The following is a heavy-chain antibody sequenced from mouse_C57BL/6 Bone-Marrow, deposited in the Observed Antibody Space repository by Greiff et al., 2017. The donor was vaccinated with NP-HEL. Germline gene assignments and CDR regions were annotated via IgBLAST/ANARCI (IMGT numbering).Heavy chain of an antibody. CDR2: ISSGGSYT. V-gene: IGHV5-6*01. CDR1: GFTFSSYG. J-gene: IGHJ4*01. CDR3: ARRGIYYGYGYAMDY. Sequence: EVHLVESGGDLVKPGGSLKLSCAASGFTFSSYGMSWVRQTPDKRLEWVATISSGGSYTYYPDSVKGRFTISRDNAKNTLYLQMSSLKSEDTAMYYCARRGIYYGYGYAMDYWGQGTSVTVSS. D-gene: IGHD2-2*01.